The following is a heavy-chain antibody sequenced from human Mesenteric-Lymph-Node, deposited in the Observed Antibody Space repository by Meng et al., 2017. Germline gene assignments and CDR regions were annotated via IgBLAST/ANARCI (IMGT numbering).Heavy chain of an antibody. Sequence: GESLKISCAASGFTFSSYAMHWVRQAPGKGLEWVAVISYDGSNKYYADSVKGRFTISRDNSMNTVYLQMNSLRAEDTAVYYCARDRDPMSSSSLGGDFDYWGQGTLVTVSS. J-gene: IGHJ4*02. CDR3: ARDRDPMSSSSLGGDFDY. V-gene: IGHV3-30*07. CDR2: ISYDGSNK. D-gene: IGHD6-13*01. CDR1: GFTFSSYA.